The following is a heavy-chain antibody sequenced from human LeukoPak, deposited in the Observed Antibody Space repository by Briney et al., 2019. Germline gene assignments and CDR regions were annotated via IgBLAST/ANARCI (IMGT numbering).Heavy chain of an antibody. CDR3: AKDKYSYGLWTADY. V-gene: IGHV3-30*18. Sequence: GGSLRLSCAASGFTFSTYGMHWVRQAPGQGLEWVAVISYDGSNKYYADSVKGRFTISRDNSKNTLYLQMNSLRAEDTAVYYCAKDKYSYGLWTADYWGQGTLVTVSS. D-gene: IGHD5-18*01. J-gene: IGHJ4*02. CDR2: ISYDGSNK. CDR1: GFTFSTYG.